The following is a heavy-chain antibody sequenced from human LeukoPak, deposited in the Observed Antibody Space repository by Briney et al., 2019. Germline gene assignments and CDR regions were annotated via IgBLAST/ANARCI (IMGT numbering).Heavy chain of an antibody. J-gene: IGHJ6*02. D-gene: IGHD2-8*01. Sequence: SGTLSLTCAVYGGSFSGYYWSWIRQPPGKGLEWIGEINPSGSTNYNPTLKSRVTISVDTSKNQFSLKLSSVTAADTAVYYCARRYRSRYCTNGVCYGMDVWGQGTTVTVSS. V-gene: IGHV4-34*01. CDR2: INPSGST. CDR3: ARRYRSRYCTNGVCYGMDV. CDR1: GGSFSGYY.